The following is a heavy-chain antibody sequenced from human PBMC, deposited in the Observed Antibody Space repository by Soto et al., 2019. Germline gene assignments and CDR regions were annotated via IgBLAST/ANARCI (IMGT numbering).Heavy chain of an antibody. CDR3: WRDDGCCSGGRCYGVPMGV. CDR2: SGGST. Sequence: EVQLVESGGDLVQPGGSLRLSCAASGFTVSSHYMHSGGSTFYADSVKGRFTISRDNSKNTLFLQMNCLRVEDTAMYYYWRDDGCCSGGRCYGVPMGVWGRGTTVTVPS. J-gene: IGHJ6*03. CDR1: GFTVSSHY. D-gene: IGHD2-15*01. V-gene: IGHV3-66*01.